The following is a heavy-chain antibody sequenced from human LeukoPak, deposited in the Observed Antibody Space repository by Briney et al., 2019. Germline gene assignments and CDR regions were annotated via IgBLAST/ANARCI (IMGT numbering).Heavy chain of an antibody. CDR1: GFTVSSNY. D-gene: IGHD3-3*01. CDR2: IYSGGST. V-gene: IGHV3-53*01. CDR3: ARSQRFDDVWLDP. Sequence: GGSLRLSCAASGFTVSSNYMSWVRQAPGKGLEWVSLIYSGGSTYYADSVKGRFTISRDNSKNTLYLQMNSLRAEDTAVYYCARSQRFDDVWLDPWGQGTLVTVSS. J-gene: IGHJ5*02.